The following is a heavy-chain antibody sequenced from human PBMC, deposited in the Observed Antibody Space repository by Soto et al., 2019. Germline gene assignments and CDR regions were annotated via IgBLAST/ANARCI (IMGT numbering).Heavy chain of an antibody. CDR3: ARVVPYTTNPKGWIAP. CDR1: GFTFSSYA. Sequence: PGGSLRLSCAASGFTFSSYAMSWVRQAPGKGLEWVSGVSGSGGSTYYADSVKGRFTISRDNSKNTLHLQMNILRVEDTAMYYCARVVPYTTNPKGWIAPWGQGTPVIV. D-gene: IGHD2-2*02. J-gene: IGHJ5*02. V-gene: IGHV3-23*01. CDR2: VSGSGGST.